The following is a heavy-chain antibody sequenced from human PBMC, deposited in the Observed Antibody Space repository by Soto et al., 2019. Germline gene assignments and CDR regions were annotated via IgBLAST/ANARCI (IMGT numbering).Heavy chain of an antibody. D-gene: IGHD4-17*01. CDR2: IKRKNDGGTA. CDR3: TTFLATDIDY. V-gene: IGHV3-15*07. J-gene: IGHJ4*02. Sequence: EVQLVESGGGLVKPGGSLRLSCAAGGFNFSNAWMNWVRQAPGKGLEWVGRIKRKNDGGTADYAVPVKGRFTISRDALKNRVYLQMNSLMAEDTAVYYCTTFLATDIDYWGQGTLVTVSS. CDR1: GFNFSNAW.